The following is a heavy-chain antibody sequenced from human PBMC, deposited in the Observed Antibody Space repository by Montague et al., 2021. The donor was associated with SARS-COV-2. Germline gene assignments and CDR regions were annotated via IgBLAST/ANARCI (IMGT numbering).Heavy chain of an antibody. CDR1: GFTFSSYA. V-gene: IGHV3-23*03. CDR2: IYSGGSST. J-gene: IGHJ4*02. Sequence: SLRLSWAASGFTFSSYAMSWVRQAPGKGLEWVSVIYSGGSSTFYADSVKGRFTISGDKSKNTLYLQMNSLRAEDTAVYYCAKSSGSYGDYFDYWGQGTLVTVSS. D-gene: IGHD1-26*01. CDR3: AKSSGSYGDYFDY.